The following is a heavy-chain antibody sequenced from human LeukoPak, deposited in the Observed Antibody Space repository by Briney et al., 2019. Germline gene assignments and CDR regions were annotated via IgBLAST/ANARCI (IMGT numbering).Heavy chain of an antibody. Sequence: PSETLSLTCAVYGGSFSGYYRSWIRQPPGKGLEWIGEINQSGSTNYNPSLKSRVTISVDTSKNQFSLKLSSVTAADTAVYYCARGYGSGSFYHHWGQGALVTVSS. D-gene: IGHD3-10*01. J-gene: IGHJ4*02. CDR1: GGSFSGYY. V-gene: IGHV4-34*01. CDR3: ARGYGSGSFYHH. CDR2: INQSGST.